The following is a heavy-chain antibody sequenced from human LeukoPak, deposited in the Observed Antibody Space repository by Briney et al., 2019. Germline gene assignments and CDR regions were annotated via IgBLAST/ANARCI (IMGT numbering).Heavy chain of an antibody. D-gene: IGHD3/OR15-3a*01. V-gene: IGHV4-39*01. Sequence: SETLSLTCTVSGVSISSSNSYWGWIRQPPGKGLEWIGSIYYSGNTYYNASLKSQVSISIDTSKNQFSLRLTSVTAADTAVYYCARQTGSGLFILPGGQGTLLTVSA. CDR2: IYYSGNT. CDR1: GVSISSSNSY. CDR3: ARQTGSGLFILP. J-gene: IGHJ4*02.